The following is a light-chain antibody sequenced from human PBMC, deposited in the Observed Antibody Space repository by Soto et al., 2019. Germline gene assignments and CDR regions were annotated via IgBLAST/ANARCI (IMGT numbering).Light chain of an antibody. J-gene: IGLJ3*02. CDR1: SSNIGAGYD. Sequence: QSVLTQPPSVSGAPGQGVTISCTGSSSNIGAGYDVHWYQQLPGTSPKLLIFGNANRPSGVPDRFSGSKSDTSASLAIAGLQAEDEADYYCQSYDSSLSGSWVFGGGTKLTVL. V-gene: IGLV1-40*01. CDR3: QSYDSSLSGSWV. CDR2: GNA.